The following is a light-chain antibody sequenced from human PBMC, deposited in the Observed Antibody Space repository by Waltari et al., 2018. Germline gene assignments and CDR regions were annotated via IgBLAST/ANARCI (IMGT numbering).Light chain of an antibody. CDR3: QQYNSYSIT. Sequence: DIQMTQSPSTLSASVGVRVTITCRASQTISSWLAWYQQQPGKAPRLLIYRASTLESGVPSRFSGSGSGTEFTLTISSLQPDDFATYYCQQYNSYSITFGQGTRLEIK. CDR2: RAS. J-gene: IGKJ5*01. CDR1: QTISSW. V-gene: IGKV1-5*03.